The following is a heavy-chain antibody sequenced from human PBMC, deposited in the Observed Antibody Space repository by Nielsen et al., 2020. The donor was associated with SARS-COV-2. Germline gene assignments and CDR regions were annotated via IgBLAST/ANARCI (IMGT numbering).Heavy chain of an antibody. CDR1: GFTFSNYA. CDR2: INWNGGST. V-gene: IGHV3-20*04. J-gene: IGHJ4*02. CDR3: ARDPTLYYDSSGYYIGYFDY. Sequence: GGSLRLSCAASGFTFSNYAMSWVRQAPGKGLEWVSGINWNGGSTGYADSVKGRFTISRDNAKNSLYLQMNSLRAEDTALYYCARDPTLYYDSSGYYIGYFDYWGQGTLVTVSS. D-gene: IGHD3-22*01.